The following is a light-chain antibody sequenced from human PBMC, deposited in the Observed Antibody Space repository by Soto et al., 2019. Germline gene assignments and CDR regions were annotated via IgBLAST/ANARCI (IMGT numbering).Light chain of an antibody. J-gene: IGLJ2*01. Sequence: QSALTQPASVSGSPGQWITISCTGTSSDVGGYNYVSWYQQHPGKAPKLMIYDVSNRPSGVSNRFSGSKSGNTASLTISGLQAEDEADYYCSSYTSSSTEVVFGGGTKLTVL. V-gene: IGLV2-14*01. CDR3: SSYTSSSTEVV. CDR2: DVS. CDR1: SSDVGGYNY.